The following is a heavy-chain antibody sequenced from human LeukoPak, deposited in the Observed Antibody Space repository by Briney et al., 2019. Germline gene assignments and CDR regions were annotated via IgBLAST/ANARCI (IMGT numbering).Heavy chain of an antibody. CDR1: GDSISGYY. V-gene: IGHV4-59*01. Sequence: SETLSLTCTVSGDSISGYYWTWIRQPPGKGLEWIAYISYSGITNYNPSLKNRVTISLDTSKNQCSLRLSSVTTADTAVYYCAREGGYSGYLDYWGQGTLVTVSS. J-gene: IGHJ4*02. CDR2: ISYSGIT. D-gene: IGHD5-12*01. CDR3: AREGGYSGYLDY.